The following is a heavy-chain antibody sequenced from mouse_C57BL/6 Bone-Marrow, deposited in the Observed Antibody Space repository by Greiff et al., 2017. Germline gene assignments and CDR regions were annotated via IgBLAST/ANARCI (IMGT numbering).Heavy chain of an antibody. CDR2: IHPNSGST. V-gene: IGHV1-64*01. Sequence: QVQLQQPGAELVKPGASVKLSCKASGYTFTSYWMHWVKQRPGQGLEWIGMIHPNSGSTNYNEKFKSKATLTVDKSSSTAYMQLSSLTSEDSAVYYCARRGPYYRGYYFDYWGQGTTLTVSS. J-gene: IGHJ2*01. D-gene: IGHD2-14*01. CDR3: ARRGPYYRGYYFDY. CDR1: GYTFTSYW.